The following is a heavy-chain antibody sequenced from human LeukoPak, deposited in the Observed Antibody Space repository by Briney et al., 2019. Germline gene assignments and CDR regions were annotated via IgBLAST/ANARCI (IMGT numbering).Heavy chain of an antibody. Sequence: GGSLRLSCAASGFTFSNYAIHWVRQAPGKGLECVSAISSIEGRIYYANSVKGRFTISRDNSKNMVFLQMGSLRAEDTAVYYCARDLGSSGWPMSADSSWGQGTLVTVSS. CDR3: ARDLGSSGWPMSADSS. V-gene: IGHV3-64*01. J-gene: IGHJ4*02. CDR1: GFTFSNYA. D-gene: IGHD6-19*01. CDR2: ISSIEGRI.